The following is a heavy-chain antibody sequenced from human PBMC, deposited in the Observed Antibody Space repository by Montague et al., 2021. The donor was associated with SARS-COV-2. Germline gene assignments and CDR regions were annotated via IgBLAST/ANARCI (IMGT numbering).Heavy chain of an antibody. CDR2: INRRGST. Sequence: SETLSLTCGVDGGSFTFYYWSWIRQPPGKGLEWIGEINRRGSTNNNPSLKTRVTISIDTSKNQFSLKLSSVTAADTAVYYCASAQVVYASYGDLNYWGQGTLVTVSS. CDR1: GGSFTFYY. CDR3: ASAQVVYASYGDLNY. J-gene: IGHJ4*02. V-gene: IGHV4-34*01. D-gene: IGHD2-8*02.